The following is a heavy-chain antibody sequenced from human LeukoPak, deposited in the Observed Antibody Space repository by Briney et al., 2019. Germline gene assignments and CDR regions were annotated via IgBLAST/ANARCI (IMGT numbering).Heavy chain of an antibody. V-gene: IGHV4-59*01. J-gene: IGHJ5*02. CDR1: GGSISSYY. CDR2: IYYSGST. Sequence: SETLSLTCTVSGGSISSYYWSWIRQPPGKGLEWMGYIYYSGSTSYNPSLKSRVTMSVDTSKKQISLKVRSVTAADTAVYYCARTTEDCSSTSCYQYWFDPWGQGTLVTVSS. CDR3: ARTTEDCSSTSCYQYWFDP. D-gene: IGHD2-2*01.